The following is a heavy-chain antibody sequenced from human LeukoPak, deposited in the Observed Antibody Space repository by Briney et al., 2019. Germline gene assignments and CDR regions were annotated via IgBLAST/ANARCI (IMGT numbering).Heavy chain of an antibody. CDR2: INHSGST. D-gene: IGHD2-2*01. J-gene: IGHJ5*02. CDR3: ARQGYCSSTSCPRWFDP. CDR1: GGSIRSYY. Sequence: TSETLSLTCTVSGGSIRSYYWSWIRQPPGKGLEWIGEINHSGSTNYNPSLKSRVTISVDTSKNQFSLKLSSVTAADTAVYYCARQGYCSSTSCPRWFDPWGQGTLVTVSS. V-gene: IGHV4-34*01.